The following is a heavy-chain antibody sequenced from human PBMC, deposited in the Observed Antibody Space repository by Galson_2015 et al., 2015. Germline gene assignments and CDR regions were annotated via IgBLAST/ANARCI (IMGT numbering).Heavy chain of an antibody. V-gene: IGHV1-3*01. CDR2: INAGNGNT. CDR3: ARERVLGMVERGFRDY. J-gene: IGHJ4*02. D-gene: IGHD5-24*01. CDR1: GYTFTSNA. Sequence: SVKVSCKASGYTFTSNAMHWVRQAPGQRLEWMGWINAGNGNTKYSQKFQGRVTITRDTSASTAYMELSSLRSEDTAVYYCARERVLGMVERGFRDYWGQGTLVTVSS.